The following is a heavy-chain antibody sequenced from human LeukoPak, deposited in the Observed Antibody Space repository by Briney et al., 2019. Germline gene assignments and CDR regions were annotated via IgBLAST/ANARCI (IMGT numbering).Heavy chain of an antibody. Sequence: ASVKVSCKASGYTFTGYYMHWVRQAPGQGLEWMGWINPNSGGTNYAQKFQGRVTMTRDTSISTAYMELSRLRSDDTAVYYCARDYCGGDCYGVKRSPNYYYYYMDVWGKGTTVTVSS. V-gene: IGHV1-2*02. CDR1: GYTFTGYY. D-gene: IGHD2-21*02. CDR3: ARDYCGGDCYGVKRSPNYYYYYMDV. CDR2: INPNSGGT. J-gene: IGHJ6*03.